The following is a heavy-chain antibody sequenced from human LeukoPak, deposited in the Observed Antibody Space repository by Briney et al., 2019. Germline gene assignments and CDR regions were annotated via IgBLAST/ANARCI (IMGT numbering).Heavy chain of an antibody. CDR2: ISSSSSYI. CDR3: AREFGYSYGLIYYYYGMDV. V-gene: IGHV3-21*01. J-gene: IGHJ6*02. Sequence: GGSLRLSCAASGFTFSSYSMNWVRQAPGKGLEWVSSISSSSSYIYYADSVKGRFTISRDNAKNSLYLQMNSLRAEDTAVYYCAREFGYSYGLIYYYYGMDVWGQGTTVTVSS. CDR1: GFTFSSYS. D-gene: IGHD5-18*01.